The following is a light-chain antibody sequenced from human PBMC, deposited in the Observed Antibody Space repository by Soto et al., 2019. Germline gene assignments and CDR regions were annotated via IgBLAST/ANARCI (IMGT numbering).Light chain of an antibody. CDR2: GAS. CDR3: QQYNNWPPT. V-gene: IGKV3-15*01. CDR1: QSVRSE. Sequence: ETVMTQSPATLSVSPWERATLSCRASQSVRSELAWYQHKPGQAPRLLIYGASTRPTGIPAKISGSGSGTEFTLTISSLQPEDSAVYFCQQYNNWPPTFGRGTKVDIK. J-gene: IGKJ1*01.